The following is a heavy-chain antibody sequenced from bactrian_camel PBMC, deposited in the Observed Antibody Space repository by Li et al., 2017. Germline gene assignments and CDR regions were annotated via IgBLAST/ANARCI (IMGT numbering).Heavy chain of an antibody. CDR2: IDSDGST. V-gene: IGHV3S53*01. CDR1: GDTSSRTY. CDR3: AARNAGCSWARAIGERQLGSAANFGF. J-gene: IGHJ6*01. D-gene: IGHD6*01. Sequence: HVQLVESGGGSVQAGGSLRLSCAASGDTSSRTYMGWFRQVPGKEREGVAVIDSDGSTSYAESVKGRFTISKDKNTLSLQMTNLQPEDTAMYYCAARNAGCSWARAIGERQLGSAANFGFWGQGTQVTVS.